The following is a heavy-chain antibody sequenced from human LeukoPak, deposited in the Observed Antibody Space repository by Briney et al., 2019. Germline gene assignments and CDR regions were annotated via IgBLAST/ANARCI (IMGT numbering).Heavy chain of an antibody. J-gene: IGHJ6*03. CDR3: ARESLEDTYYYYIDV. Sequence: SETLSLTCTVSGRSISNYYWNWIRQAAGKGLEWIGRIYTSGSTNYNPSLKSRVTMSVDTSKNQFSLKLNSVTAADTAVYYCARESLEDTYYYYIDVWGKGTTVTVSS. CDR1: GRSISNYY. D-gene: IGHD2-15*01. CDR2: IYTSGST. V-gene: IGHV4-4*07.